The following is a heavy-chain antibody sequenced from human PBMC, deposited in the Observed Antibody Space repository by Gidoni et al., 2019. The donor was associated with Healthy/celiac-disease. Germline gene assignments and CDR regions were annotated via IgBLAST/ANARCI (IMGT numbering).Heavy chain of an antibody. J-gene: IGHJ2*01. CDR1: GFTVSSNY. D-gene: IGHD2-21*02. CDR2: IYSGGST. CDR3: ARDAGWEVVTALPRWYFDL. V-gene: IGHV3-53*01. Sequence: EVQLVESGGGLIQPGGSLRLSCAASGFTVSSNYMSWVRQAPGKGLEWVSVIYSGGSTYYADSVKGRFTISRDNSKNTLYLQMNSLRAEDTAVYYCARDAGWEVVTALPRWYFDLWGRGTLVTVSS.